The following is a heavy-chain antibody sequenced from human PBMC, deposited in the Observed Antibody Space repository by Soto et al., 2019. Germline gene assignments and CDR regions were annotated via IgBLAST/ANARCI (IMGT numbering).Heavy chain of an antibody. CDR3: AREGVWNKLRYFDWYQTDYGMDV. D-gene: IGHD3-9*01. V-gene: IGHV4-4*07. CDR1: GGSISSYY. Sequence: PSETLSLTCTVSGGSISSYYWSWIRQPAGKGLEWIGRIYTSGSTNYNPSLKSRVTMSVDTSKNQFSLKLSSVTAADTAVYYCAREGVWNKLRYFDWYQTDYGMDVWGQGTTVTVSS. CDR2: IYTSGST. J-gene: IGHJ6*02.